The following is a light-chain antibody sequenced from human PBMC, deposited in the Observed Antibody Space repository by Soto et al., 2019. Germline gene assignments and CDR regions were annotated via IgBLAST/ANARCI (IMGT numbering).Light chain of an antibody. Sequence: EIVLAQSPGTLSLSPGERATLSCRASQSVSSSYLAWYQQKPGQAPRLLIYGASSRATGIPDRFSGSGSGTEFTLTISRLEPEDFALYYCQQSGSSHWTFGQGTKVEIK. CDR3: QQSGSSHWT. CDR1: QSVSSSY. V-gene: IGKV3-20*01. CDR2: GAS. J-gene: IGKJ1*01.